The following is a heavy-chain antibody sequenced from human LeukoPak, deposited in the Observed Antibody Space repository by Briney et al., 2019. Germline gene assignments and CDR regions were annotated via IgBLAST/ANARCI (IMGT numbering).Heavy chain of an antibody. D-gene: IGHD1-26*01. V-gene: IGHV4-39*01. CDR3: ARLVGATTLDY. Sequence: SETLFLTCTVSGGSIRSSSYYWGWIRQPPRKGLEWIGSIYYSGSTYYNPSLKSRVTVSVDTPRNQFSLRLNSVTAADTAVYYCARLVGATTLDYWGQGTLVTVSS. CDR2: IYYSGST. CDR1: GGSIRSSSYY. J-gene: IGHJ4*02.